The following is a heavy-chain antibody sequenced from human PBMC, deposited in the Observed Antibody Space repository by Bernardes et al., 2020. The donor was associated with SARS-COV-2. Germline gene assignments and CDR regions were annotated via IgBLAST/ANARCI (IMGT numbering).Heavy chain of an antibody. Sequence: GGSLRLSCAASGFSFSNYWMSWVRQAPGKGLEWVANINEDGSQKYFVDSVKGRLTISRDNAKNSLYLQMNSLRAEDTAVYLCARHPYDGTRCLDYWGQGTLVTVSS. CDR1: GFSFSNYW. CDR2: INEDGSQK. CDR3: ARHPYDGTRCLDY. D-gene: IGHD3-22*01. J-gene: IGHJ4*02. V-gene: IGHV3-7*01.